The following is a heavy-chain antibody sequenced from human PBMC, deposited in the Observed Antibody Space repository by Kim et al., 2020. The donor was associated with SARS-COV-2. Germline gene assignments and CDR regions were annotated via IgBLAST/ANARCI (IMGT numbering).Heavy chain of an antibody. V-gene: IGHV5-51*01. CDR3: TRARGSRRNVDY. Sequence: GESRKISCKGSGYRFTNYWIGWVRQMPGKGLEWMGIIYPGDFDTRYSPSFQGQVTISADKSINTAYLQWSSLKASDTAMYYCTRARGSRRNVDYWGQGTLVTVSS. CDR1: GYRFTNYW. J-gene: IGHJ4*02. D-gene: IGHD1-26*01. CDR2: IYPGDFDT.